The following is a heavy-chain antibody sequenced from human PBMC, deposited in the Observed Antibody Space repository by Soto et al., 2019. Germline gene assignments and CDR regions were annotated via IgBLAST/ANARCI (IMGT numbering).Heavy chain of an antibody. CDR3: ARAPYMVRGVIGNWFDP. Sequence: ASVKVSCKASGYTFTSYAMHWVRQAPGQRLEWMGWINAGNGNTKYSQKFQGRVTITRDTSASTAYMELSSLRSEDTAVYYCARAPYMVRGVIGNWFDPWGQGTLVTVSS. CDR1: GYTFTSYA. V-gene: IGHV1-3*01. CDR2: INAGNGNT. D-gene: IGHD3-10*01. J-gene: IGHJ5*02.